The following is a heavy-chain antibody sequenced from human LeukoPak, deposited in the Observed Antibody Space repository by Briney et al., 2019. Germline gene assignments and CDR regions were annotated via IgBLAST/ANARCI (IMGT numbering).Heavy chain of an antibody. Sequence: SETLSLTCTVSGGSISTYYWSWIRQPPGKGLEWIGEIYHSGSTNYNPSLKSRVTISVDKSKNQFSLKLSSVTAADTAVYYCARDPGAPLSAWGQGTMVTVSS. CDR2: IYHSGST. J-gene: IGHJ3*01. D-gene: IGHD2/OR15-2a*01. CDR1: GGSISTYY. V-gene: IGHV4-59*12. CDR3: ARDPGAPLSA.